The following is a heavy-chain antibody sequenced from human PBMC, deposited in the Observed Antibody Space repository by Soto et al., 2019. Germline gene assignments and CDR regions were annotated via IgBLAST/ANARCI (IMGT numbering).Heavy chain of an antibody. V-gene: IGHV1-8*01. CDR3: ARGRASGSYYLLDY. D-gene: IGHD3-10*01. Sequence: ASVKVSCKASGNTSTSYDINLVRQATGHGLEWMGWINPNSGNIGYAQKFQGRVTMTRDTAIRTAYMEVSRLRSDDTAVYYCARGRASGSYYLLDYWGQGTLVTVSS. CDR2: INPNSGNI. J-gene: IGHJ4*02. CDR1: GNTSTSYD.